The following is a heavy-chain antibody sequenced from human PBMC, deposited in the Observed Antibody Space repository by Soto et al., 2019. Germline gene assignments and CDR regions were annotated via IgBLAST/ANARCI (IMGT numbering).Heavy chain of an antibody. CDR1: GGSISSSNW. V-gene: IGHV4-4*02. J-gene: IGHJ5*02. CDR3: ARNIVVVTARDGFDP. Sequence: QVQLQESGPGLVKPSGTLSLTCAVSGGSISSSNWWSWVRQPPGKGLEWIGEIYHSGSTNYNPSPKRRVTISVDKSKNQFSVKLSSVTAADTAVYYCARNIVVVTARDGFDPWGQGTLVTVSS. CDR2: IYHSGST. D-gene: IGHD2-21*02.